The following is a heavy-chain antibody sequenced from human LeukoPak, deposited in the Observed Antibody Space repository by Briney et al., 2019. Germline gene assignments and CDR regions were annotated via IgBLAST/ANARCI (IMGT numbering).Heavy chain of an antibody. J-gene: IGHJ4*02. CDR2: LSSSTNYI. CDR3: ARSRSLSPHDKNLNY. V-gene: IGHV3-21*01. CDR1: GFTFTSYT. Sequence: PGGSLRLSCAASGFTFTSYTMSWVRQAPGKALEWVSSLSSSTNYIYYADSVTGRFTISRDDAQNSLYLQMNSLSAEDTAIYYCARSRSLSPHDKNLNYWGQGSLVVVSS. D-gene: IGHD1-26*01.